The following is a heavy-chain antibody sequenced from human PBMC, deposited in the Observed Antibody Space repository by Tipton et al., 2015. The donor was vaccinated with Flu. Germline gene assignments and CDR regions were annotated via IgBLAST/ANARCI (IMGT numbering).Heavy chain of an antibody. CDR2: INEDGSEK. CDR1: GFPFRSYW. CDR3: ARVGPGRDAAGVTDFDF. V-gene: IGHV3-7*01. J-gene: IGHJ4*02. D-gene: IGHD2-21*02. Sequence: GSLRLSCVGSGFPFRSYWMTWVRQAPGKGLDWVASINEDGSEKYYVDSVKGRFTISRDNGENSLYLEISSLRADDTAVYYCARVGPGRDAAGVTDFDFWGQGTLVTVSS.